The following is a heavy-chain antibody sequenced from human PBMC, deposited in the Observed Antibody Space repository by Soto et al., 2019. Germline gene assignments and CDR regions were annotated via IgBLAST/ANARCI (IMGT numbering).Heavy chain of an antibody. V-gene: IGHV4-59*01. Sequence: SETLSLTCTVSGGSIIRYYWSWSRQPPGKGLEWIGYIYYSGSTNYNPSLKSRVTISVDTSKNQFSLKLSSVTAADTAVYYRARGGRGGSSSGVVDYWGQGTLVTVSS. CDR2: IYYSGST. CDR1: GGSIIRYY. CDR3: ARGGRGGSSSGVVDY. D-gene: IGHD6-6*01. J-gene: IGHJ4*02.